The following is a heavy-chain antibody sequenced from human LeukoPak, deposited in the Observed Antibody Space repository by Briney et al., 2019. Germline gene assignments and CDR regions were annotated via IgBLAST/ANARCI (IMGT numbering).Heavy chain of an antibody. V-gene: IGHV4-34*01. CDR2: INHSGST. Sequence: SETLSLTCAVYGGSFGGYYRSWIRQPPGKGLEWIGEINHSGSTNYNPSLKSRVTISVDTSKNQFSLELSSLTAADTAVYYCAREFDYEGVDPWGQGTLVTVSS. J-gene: IGHJ5*02. CDR1: GGSFGGYY. CDR3: AREFDYEGVDP. D-gene: IGHD4-17*01.